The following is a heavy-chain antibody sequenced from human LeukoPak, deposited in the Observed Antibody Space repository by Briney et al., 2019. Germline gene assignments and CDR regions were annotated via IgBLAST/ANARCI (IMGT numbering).Heavy chain of an antibody. CDR2: IHPSGIT. V-gene: IGHV4-4*07. J-gene: IGHJ5*01. Sequence: SETLSLTWTVSGDSISSFYWSWIRQPAGKGLEWIGRIHPSGITNYNPSLESRVTMSADTSKNQFSLKLSSVTAADTAVYFCARDIEGGSKDWFDSWGQGALVTVSS. D-gene: IGHD2-15*01. CDR1: GDSISSFY. CDR3: ARDIEGGSKDWFDS.